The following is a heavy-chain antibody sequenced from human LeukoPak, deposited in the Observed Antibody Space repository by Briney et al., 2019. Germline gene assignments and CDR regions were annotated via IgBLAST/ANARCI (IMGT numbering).Heavy chain of an antibody. CDR3: ARDHHQYCYGSGVSGGWFDP. D-gene: IGHD3-10*01. Sequence: SETLSLTCTVSGGSISSSSYYWGWIRQPPGKGLEWIGSIYYSGSTYYNPSLKSRVTISVDTSKNQFSLKLSFVTAADTAVYYCARDHHQYCYGSGVSGGWFDPWGQGTLVTVPS. CDR2: IYYSGST. V-gene: IGHV4-39*02. CDR1: GGSISSSSYY. J-gene: IGHJ5*02.